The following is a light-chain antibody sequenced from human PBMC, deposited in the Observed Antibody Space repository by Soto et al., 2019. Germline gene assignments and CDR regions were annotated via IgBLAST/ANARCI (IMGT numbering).Light chain of an antibody. J-gene: IGLJ3*02. CDR3: AAWDDSLNGWV. Sequence: QSVLTQPPSASGTPGQRVTISCSGSISNIGSNTVNWYQQLPGTAPKLLIYSNYQRPSGVPDRFSGSKSGTSASLAISGLHSEDEADFYCAAWDDSLNGWVFGGGTKVTVL. CDR2: SNY. CDR1: ISNIGSNT. V-gene: IGLV1-44*01.